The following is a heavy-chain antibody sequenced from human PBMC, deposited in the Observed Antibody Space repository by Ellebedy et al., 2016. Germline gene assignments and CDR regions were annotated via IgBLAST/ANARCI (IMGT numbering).Heavy chain of an antibody. CDR2: IGSLYGSGSA. CDR1: GGSVSSDDYH. CDR3: ARDSSSSRWYV. V-gene: IGHV4-61*08. Sequence: SETLSLTCTVSGGSVSSDDYHWSWIRQPPGKGLDWIGWIGSLYGSGSANYNPSLTSRVTISEDTSKNQFSLNLSSVTAADTAVYYCARDSSSSRWYVWGPGTLVTVSS. D-gene: IGHD6-13*01. J-gene: IGHJ4*02.